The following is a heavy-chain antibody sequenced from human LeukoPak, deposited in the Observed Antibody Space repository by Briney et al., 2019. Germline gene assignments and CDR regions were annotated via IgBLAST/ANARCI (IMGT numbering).Heavy chain of an antibody. Sequence: ASVKVSCKASGYAFTSYDINWVRHATGQGLEWMGWMNPNSGNTGYAQKFQGRVTMTRNTSISTAYMELSSLRSEDTAVYYCARITMVRGVIVDFDYWGQGTLVTVSS. V-gene: IGHV1-8*01. D-gene: IGHD3-10*01. CDR3: ARITMVRGVIVDFDY. CDR1: GYAFTSYD. J-gene: IGHJ4*02. CDR2: MNPNSGNT.